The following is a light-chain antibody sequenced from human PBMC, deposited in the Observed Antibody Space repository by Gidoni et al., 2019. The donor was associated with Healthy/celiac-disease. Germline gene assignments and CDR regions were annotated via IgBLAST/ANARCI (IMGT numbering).Light chain of an antibody. CDR1: SGHSSYA. Sequence: QLVLTQSPSASASLGASVKLTCTLSSGHSSYAIAGHQQQPEKGPRYLMKLNSDGSHSKGDGIPDRFSGSSSGAERYLTISSLQSEDEADYYCQTWGTGLFGGGTKLTVL. CDR3: QTWGTGL. CDR2: LNSDGSH. V-gene: IGLV4-69*01. J-gene: IGLJ2*01.